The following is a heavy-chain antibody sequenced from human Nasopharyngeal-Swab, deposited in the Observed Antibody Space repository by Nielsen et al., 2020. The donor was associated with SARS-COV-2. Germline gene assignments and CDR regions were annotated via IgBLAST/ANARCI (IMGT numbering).Heavy chain of an antibody. J-gene: IGHJ4*02. CDR3: ARGGQQPL. CDR2: ISGRTTYI. CDR1: GFTFSTYN. D-gene: IGHD6-13*01. Sequence: GGSLRLSWAASGFTFSTYNMHWVRRAPGKGLEWVSSISGRTTYIYYADSMKGRFTISRDNARNSLYLQMSSLRAEDTAIYYCARGGQQPLWGQGTLVTVSS. V-gene: IGHV3-21*01.